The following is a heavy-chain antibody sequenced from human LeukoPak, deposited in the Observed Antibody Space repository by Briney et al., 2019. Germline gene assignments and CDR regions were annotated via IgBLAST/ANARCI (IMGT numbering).Heavy chain of an antibody. Sequence: ASVKVSCKASGYTFTGYYMHWVRQAPGQGLEWMGWINPNNGGTNYAQKFQGRVTMTRDTSISTAYMELSRLRSDDTAVYYCARAIAAAAVGVDYWGQGTLVTVSS. CDR1: GYTFTGYY. J-gene: IGHJ4*02. D-gene: IGHD6-13*01. CDR2: INPNNGGT. V-gene: IGHV1-2*02. CDR3: ARAIAAAAVGVDY.